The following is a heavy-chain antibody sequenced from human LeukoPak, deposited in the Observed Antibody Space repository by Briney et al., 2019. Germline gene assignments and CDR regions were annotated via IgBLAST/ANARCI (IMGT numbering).Heavy chain of an antibody. Sequence: GGSLRLSCAASGFTFSNTWMNWVRQAPGKGLEWVDRIKSEIDGGATDYAAPVQGRFTISRDDSQATLYLQMNSLKTEDTAVYYCTTGGSVIVAGTRAFDIWGQGTMVTVSS. CDR2: IKSEIDGGAT. CDR1: GFTFSNTW. CDR3: TTGGSVIVAGTRAFDI. J-gene: IGHJ3*02. V-gene: IGHV3-15*07. D-gene: IGHD5-12*01.